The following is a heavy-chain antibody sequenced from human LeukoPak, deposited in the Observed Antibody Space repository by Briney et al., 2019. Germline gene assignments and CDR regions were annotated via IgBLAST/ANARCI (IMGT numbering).Heavy chain of an antibody. CDR1: GFTFSSYA. CDR3: GYMDV. CDR2: ISYDGSDK. V-gene: IGHV3-30*04. Sequence: GGSLRLSCAASGFTFSSYAMDWVRQSPGKGLEWVAVISYDGSDKYYAEFVKGRFTISRDNSKNTLYLQMNSLRAEDTAVYYCGYMDVWGKGTTVTISS. J-gene: IGHJ6*03.